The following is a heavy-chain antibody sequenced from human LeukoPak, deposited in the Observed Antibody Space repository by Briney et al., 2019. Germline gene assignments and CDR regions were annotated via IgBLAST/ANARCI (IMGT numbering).Heavy chain of an antibody. V-gene: IGHV3-21*01. CDR1: GFTFSRYS. Sequence: GGSLRLSCAASGFTFSRYSMNWVGQAPGKGLEWVSSISISSNYIYYADSVKGRFTISRDNAKNSLYLQVNSLRAEDTAVYYCARGSRFGVVGRDAFDIWGQGTVVTVSS. CDR3: ARGSRFGVVGRDAFDI. J-gene: IGHJ3*02. D-gene: IGHD3-3*01. CDR2: ISISSNYI.